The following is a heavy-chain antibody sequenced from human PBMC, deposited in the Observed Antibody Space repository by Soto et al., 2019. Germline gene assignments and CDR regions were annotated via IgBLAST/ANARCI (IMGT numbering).Heavy chain of an antibody. CDR2: ISGSGGST. V-gene: IGHV3-23*01. Sequence: DVQLLESGGGLVQPGGSLRLSCAASGFTFSNYGMSWVRQATGKGLEWVSAISGSGGSTYYADSVKGRFTISRDNSKNTLYLQMNSLRAQDTAVYYCAKGSNLYSYGPFDYWGQGTLVTVSS. D-gene: IGHD5-18*01. CDR3: AKGSNLYSYGPFDY. CDR1: GFTFSNYG. J-gene: IGHJ4*02.